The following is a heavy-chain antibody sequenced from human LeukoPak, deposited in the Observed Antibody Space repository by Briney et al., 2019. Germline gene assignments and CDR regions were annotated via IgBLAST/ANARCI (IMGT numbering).Heavy chain of an antibody. J-gene: IGHJ4*02. Sequence: GGSLRLSCAASGFTVSSSYMSWVRQAPGKGLEWVSVIYSGGSTYYADSVKGRFTISRDNSKNTLCLQMNSLRAEDTAVYYCARGIAVTGIFWDCWGQGTLVTVSS. V-gene: IGHV3-53*01. D-gene: IGHD6-19*01. CDR1: GFTVSSSY. CDR3: ARGIAVTGIFWDC. CDR2: IYSGGST.